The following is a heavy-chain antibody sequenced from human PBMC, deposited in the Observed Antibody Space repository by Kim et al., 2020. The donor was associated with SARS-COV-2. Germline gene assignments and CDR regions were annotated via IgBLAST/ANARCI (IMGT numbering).Heavy chain of an antibody. J-gene: IGHJ3*02. CDR2: ISGSGGST. CDR1: GFTFSSYA. D-gene: IGHD3-22*01. CDR3: AKDRRVYYDSSGYPDAFDI. V-gene: IGHV3-23*01. Sequence: GGSLRLSCAASGFTFSSYAMSWVRQAPGKGLEWVSAISGSGGSTYYADSVKGRFTISRDNSKNTLYLQMNSLRAEDTAVYYCAKDRRVYYDSSGYPDAFDIWGQGTMVTVSS.